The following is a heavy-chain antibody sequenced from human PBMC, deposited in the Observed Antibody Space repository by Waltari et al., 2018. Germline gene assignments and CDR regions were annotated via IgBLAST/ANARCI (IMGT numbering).Heavy chain of an antibody. CDR2: VHHSVNT. CDR3: AGDRAIGLFFDY. V-gene: IGHV4-4*02. Sequence: QVQLQESGQGLVKHSGTLSLTCAVSGDSISGNYWWSWVRKSPEKGLEWIGQVHHSVNTHYKPSPQSGVTISLDKPKNQFSLNLNSVTAAHTAVYYCAGDRAIGLFFDYWGRGTLVTVSS. J-gene: IGHJ4*02. CDR1: GDSISGNYW. D-gene: IGHD2-2*01.